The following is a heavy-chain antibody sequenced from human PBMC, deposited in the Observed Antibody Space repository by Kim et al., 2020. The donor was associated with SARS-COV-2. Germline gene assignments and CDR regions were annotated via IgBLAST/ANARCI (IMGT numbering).Heavy chain of an antibody. J-gene: IGHJ2*01. D-gene: IGHD6-19*01. CDR3: ARRATHQWLVRASYWYFDL. CDR2: IYYSGST. Sequence: SETLSLTCTVSGGSISSYYWSWIRQPPGKGLEWIGYIYYSGSTNYNPSLKSRVTISVDTSKNQFSLKLSSVTAADTAVYYCARRATHQWLVRASYWYFDLWGRGTLVTVSS. V-gene: IGHV4-59*08. CDR1: GGSISSYY.